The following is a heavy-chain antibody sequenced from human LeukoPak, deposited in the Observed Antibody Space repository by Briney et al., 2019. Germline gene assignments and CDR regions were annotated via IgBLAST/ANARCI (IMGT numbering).Heavy chain of an antibody. Sequence: SETLSLTCTVSGDSISSSPYYWGWIRQPPGKGLEWIGSIYYSGSTYYNPSLKSRVTISVDTSKNQFSLKLSSVTAADTAVYYCARAFQGYSIDYWGQGTLVTVSS. D-gene: IGHD6-13*01. J-gene: IGHJ4*02. CDR3: ARAFQGYSIDY. CDR2: IYYSGST. V-gene: IGHV4-39*07. CDR1: GDSISSSPYY.